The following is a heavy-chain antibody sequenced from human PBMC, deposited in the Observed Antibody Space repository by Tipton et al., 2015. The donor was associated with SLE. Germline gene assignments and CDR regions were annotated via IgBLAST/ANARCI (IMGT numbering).Heavy chain of an antibody. V-gene: IGHV4-61*01. CDR3: ARTATSGAVGWYFDL. CDR1: GFSISSAYY. Sequence: TLSLTCSVSGFSISSAYYWGWIRQPPGKGLYWIGYIYYGGSTNYNPSLKSRVTISVDTSKNQFSLKLSSVTAADTALYYCARTATSGAVGWYFDLWGRGTLVTVSS. CDR2: IYYGGST. D-gene: IGHD2-15*01. J-gene: IGHJ2*01.